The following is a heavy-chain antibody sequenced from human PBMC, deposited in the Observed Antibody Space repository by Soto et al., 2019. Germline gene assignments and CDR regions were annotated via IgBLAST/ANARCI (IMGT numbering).Heavy chain of an antibody. Sequence: SETLSHSSSVSGGSITSREAYWGWIRQPPGKGLEWIGTIYFSGSTYYNPSLKSRVTMSVDTSKNQFSLKLSSVTAADTAVYYCARHWGRGAAGTCYNWGQGTLVTVSS. CDR2: IYFSGST. V-gene: IGHV4-39*01. D-gene: IGHD6-13*01. CDR3: ARHWGRGAAGTCYN. CDR1: GGSITSREAY. J-gene: IGHJ4*02.